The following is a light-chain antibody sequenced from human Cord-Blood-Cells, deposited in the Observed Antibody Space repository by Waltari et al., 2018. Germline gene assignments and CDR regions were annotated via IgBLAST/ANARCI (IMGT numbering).Light chain of an antibody. CDR3: QQYDNLPIT. CDR1: QDISNY. J-gene: IGKJ5*01. CDR2: DAS. Sequence: DIQMTQSPSSLSASVGDRVTITCKASQDISNYLNWYQQKPGKAPKLLIYDASNFETGVPSRFSGSGSGTDFTFTISSLQPEDIATYYCQQYDNLPITFGQGTRLEIK. V-gene: IGKV1-33*01.